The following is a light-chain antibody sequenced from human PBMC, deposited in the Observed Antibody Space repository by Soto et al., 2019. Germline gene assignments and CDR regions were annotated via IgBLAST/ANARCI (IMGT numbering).Light chain of an antibody. J-gene: IGKJ1*01. V-gene: IGKV1-39*01. Sequence: KSQSPSSLSASVEDRVIITCRASQSISNHLNWYQQKPGKAPKLLIFAASSLQSGVPSRFSGSRSGPDFTLTISSLQPEDFATYYCQQSYSSPTTFGQGTKVDIK. CDR3: QQSYSSPTT. CDR2: AAS. CDR1: QSISNH.